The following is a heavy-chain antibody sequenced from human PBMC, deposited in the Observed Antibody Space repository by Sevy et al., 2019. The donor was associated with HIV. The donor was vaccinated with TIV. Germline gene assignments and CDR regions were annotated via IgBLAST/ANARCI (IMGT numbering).Heavy chain of an antibody. CDR3: AKLRRYNSSWDAFDI. D-gene: IGHD6-13*01. V-gene: IGHV3-48*03. CDR2: ISSSGSTI. Sequence: GGSLRLSCAASGFTFSSYEMNWVRQAPGKGLEWISYISSSGSTIYYADSVKGRFTISRDNAKNSLYLQMNSLRAEDTGVYYCAKLRRYNSSWDAFDIWGQGTIITVSS. CDR1: GFTFSSYE. J-gene: IGHJ3*02.